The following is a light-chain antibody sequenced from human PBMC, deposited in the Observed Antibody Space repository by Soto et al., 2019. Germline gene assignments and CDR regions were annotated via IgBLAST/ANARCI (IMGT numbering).Light chain of an antibody. V-gene: IGLV1-44*01. CDR1: NSNIGSHL. CDR2: TNN. CDR3: AAWDGSLQSWV. J-gene: IGLJ3*02. Sequence: QSVLTQPPSASGAPGQRVTISCSGSNSNIGSHLVNWYQQVPGTAPKLLIYTNNQRPSGVPDRFSDSKSGTSASLAISGLQSEEEADYYCAAWDGSLQSWVFGGGTKVTVL.